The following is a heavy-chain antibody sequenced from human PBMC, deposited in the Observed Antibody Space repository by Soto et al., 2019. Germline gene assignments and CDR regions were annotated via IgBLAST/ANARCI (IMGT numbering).Heavy chain of an antibody. J-gene: IGHJ5*02. CDR3: ARHEGWTGPDQ. Sequence: QVHLQESGPGLVKPSETLSLTCAVSGASIGSGGWWSWVRTPPGKGLEWIAEIFHDGNTNYSPSLKSRVTISVDKSQNQFSLNVYSVTAADTAVYYCARHEGWTGPDQWGQGTLVTVSS. CDR2: IFHDGNT. D-gene: IGHD2-8*02. CDR1: GASIGSGGW. V-gene: IGHV4-4*02.